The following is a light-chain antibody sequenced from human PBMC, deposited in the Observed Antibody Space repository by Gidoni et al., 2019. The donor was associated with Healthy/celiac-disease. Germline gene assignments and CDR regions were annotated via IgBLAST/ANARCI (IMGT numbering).Light chain of an antibody. CDR2: AAS. Sequence: DIQMTHSPSSLSASVGDRVTITCRASQSISSYLNWDQQKPGKAPKLLSYAASSVQSGVLSRFSGSGSGTDFTLTSSSLQPEDFATDYCQQSYSTPRTFXQXTKVEIK. J-gene: IGKJ1*01. CDR1: QSISSY. V-gene: IGKV1-39*01. CDR3: QQSYSTPRT.